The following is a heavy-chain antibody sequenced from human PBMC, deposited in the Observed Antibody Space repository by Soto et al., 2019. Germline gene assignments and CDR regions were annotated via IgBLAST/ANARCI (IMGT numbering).Heavy chain of an antibody. Sequence: QVQLQESGPGLVKPSQTLSLTCTVSGGSISSSGNCWSWIRQHPGTGLEWIGYISHSGSTYYNPSLKSRLTISVDTSKNQFSLKLTSVTAADTAVYYCAREKSNSYFFDYWGQGTLLTVSS. CDR3: AREKSNSYFFDY. V-gene: IGHV4-31*03. CDR2: ISHSGST. J-gene: IGHJ4*02. CDR1: GGSISSSGNC. D-gene: IGHD6-6*01.